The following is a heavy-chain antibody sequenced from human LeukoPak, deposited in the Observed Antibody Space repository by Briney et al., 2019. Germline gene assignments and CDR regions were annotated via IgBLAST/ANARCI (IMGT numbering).Heavy chain of an antibody. CDR2: ISSDGSKR. J-gene: IGHJ4*02. Sequence: GGSLRLSCAASGFTFSNYGMNWVRQAPGKGLEWVTLISSDGSKRYYADSVKGRFTISRDSSKNTLYLQMNSLSAEDTAVYYCAKAGAMILQHYFDYWGQGTLVTVSS. CDR1: GFTFSNYG. CDR3: AKAGAMILQHYFDY. V-gene: IGHV3-30*18. D-gene: IGHD3-22*01.